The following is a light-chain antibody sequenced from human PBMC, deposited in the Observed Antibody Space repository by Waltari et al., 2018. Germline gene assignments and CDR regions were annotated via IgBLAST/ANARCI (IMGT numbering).Light chain of an antibody. V-gene: IGKV3-20*01. CDR2: GAS. J-gene: IGKJ3*01. Sequence: EIVLTQSPGTLSLSPGERATLSCRASQTVSSSYLAWYQQKPGQAPRLLIYGASSRATGIPDRFSGSGSGTDFTFTISSLQPEDIATYYCQQHDNLPFTFGPGTKVDIK. CDR3: QQHDNLPFT. CDR1: QTVSSSY.